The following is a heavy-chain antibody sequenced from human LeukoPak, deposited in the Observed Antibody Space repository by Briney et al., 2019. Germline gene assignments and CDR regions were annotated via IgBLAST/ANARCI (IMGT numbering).Heavy chain of an antibody. CDR1: GFTFDDYG. CDR3: ARGHIDYAFDC. D-gene: IGHD4-17*01. CDR2: INWNGGST. J-gene: IGHJ4*02. V-gene: IGHV3-20*04. Sequence: GGSLRLSCAASGFTFDDYGMSWVRQAPGKGLEWVSGINWNGGSTGYADSVKGRFTISRDNAKKSLDLQMNSLRAEDTALYYCARGHIDYAFDCXXQGTLVTXSS.